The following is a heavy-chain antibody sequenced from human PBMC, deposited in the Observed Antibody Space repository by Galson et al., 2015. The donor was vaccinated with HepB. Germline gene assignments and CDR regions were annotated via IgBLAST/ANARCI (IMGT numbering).Heavy chain of an antibody. J-gene: IGHJ6*03. Sequence: SLRLSCAASGFTFSSYAMSWVRQAPGKGLEWVSAISGSGGSTYYADSVKGRFTISRDNSKNTLYLQMNSLRAEDTAVYYCAKDLDWTGYYYYMDVWGKGTTVTVSS. D-gene: IGHD1-1*01. CDR3: AKDLDWTGYYYYMDV. V-gene: IGHV3-23*01. CDR1: GFTFSSYA. CDR2: ISGSGGST.